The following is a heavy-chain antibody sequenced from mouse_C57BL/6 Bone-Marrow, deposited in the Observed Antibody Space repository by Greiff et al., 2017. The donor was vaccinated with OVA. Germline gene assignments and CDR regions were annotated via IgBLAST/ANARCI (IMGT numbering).Heavy chain of an antibody. J-gene: IGHJ1*03. V-gene: IGHV14-2*01. D-gene: IGHD1-1*01. CDR3: ARWGTVVPLHWYFDV. CDR1: GFNIKDYY. CDR2: IDPEDGET. Sequence: EVKLQESGAELVKPGASVKLSCTASGFNIKDYYMHWVKQRTEQGLEWIGRIDPEDGETKYAPKFQGKATISADTSSNTAYLQLSSLTSEDTAVYYCARWGTVVPLHWYFDVWGTGTTVTVSS.